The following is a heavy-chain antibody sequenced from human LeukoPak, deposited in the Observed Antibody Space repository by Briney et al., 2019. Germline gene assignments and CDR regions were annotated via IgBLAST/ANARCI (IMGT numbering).Heavy chain of an antibody. CDR1: GYTFTGYY. Sequence: ASVKVSCKASGYTFTGYYIHWMRQPPGQGLEWMGCISPNSGGTPYAQKFEGRFHVTRDTSITTAYMEMSSLRSDEPAMYYCAKGEAGSDPWDYWGQGTLVTVSS. CDR3: AKGEAGSDPWDY. J-gene: IGHJ4*02. D-gene: IGHD3-10*01. V-gene: IGHV1-2*02. CDR2: ISPNSGGT.